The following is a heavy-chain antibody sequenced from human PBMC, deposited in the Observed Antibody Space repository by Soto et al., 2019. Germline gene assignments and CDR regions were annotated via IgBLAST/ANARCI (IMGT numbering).Heavy chain of an antibody. CDR3: TRDPNGDHIGAFDF. J-gene: IGHJ3*01. V-gene: IGHV3-23*04. CDR2: ISGSGGGT. CDR1: KFTFSAYA. Sequence: EVQVVESGGGLVQPGGSLRLSCATSKFTFSAYAMTWVRQAPGEGLEWVSSISGSGGGTSYADSVKGRFSISRDNSKNPLYLRMNSPRVEDTAVYYCTRDPNGDHIGAFDFWGQGIVVTVSS. D-gene: IGHD4-17*01.